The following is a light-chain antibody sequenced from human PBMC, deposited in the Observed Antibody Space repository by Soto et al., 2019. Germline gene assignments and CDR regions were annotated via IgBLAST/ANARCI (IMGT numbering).Light chain of an antibody. V-gene: IGKV1-33*01. CDR3: QQYDDLPLT. CDR1: QDISKD. J-gene: IGKJ4*01. CDR2: GAS. Sequence: DIPMTQSPSSLSASIGDRVTITCQASQDISKDLNWYQHKPRKAPKVLISGASNLETGVPSRFSGSGSGTSLTFTISSLQPEDIATYYCQQYDDLPLTFGGGTKVEIK.